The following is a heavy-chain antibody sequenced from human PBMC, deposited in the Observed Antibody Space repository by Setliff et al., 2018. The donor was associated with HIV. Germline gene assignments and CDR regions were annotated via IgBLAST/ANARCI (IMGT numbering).Heavy chain of an antibody. CDR2: ISYSGST. Sequence: PSETLSLTCSVSGASISSSPYYWAWIRQPPGKGLEWIPTISYSGSTHYNLALMSRVTISMDTSRNQFSVKLSSVTAADTAIYYCATLNFPHNWFDPWGQGTPVTVSS. V-gene: IGHV4-39*01. CDR1: GASISSSPYY. J-gene: IGHJ5*02. CDR3: ATLNFPHNWFDP.